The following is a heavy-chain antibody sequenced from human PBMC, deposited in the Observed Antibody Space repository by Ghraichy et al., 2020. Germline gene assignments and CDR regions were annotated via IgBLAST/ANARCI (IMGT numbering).Heavy chain of an antibody. D-gene: IGHD3-10*01. CDR3: ATGRGDY. J-gene: IGHJ4*02. V-gene: IGHV3-7*01. CDR2: VKEHGSLK. CDR1: GFTFSAQW. Sequence: GGSLRLSCAASGFTFSAQWMSWVRQAPGKGLEWVAIVKEHGSLKYYVDSVKGRFAISRDEATSSLYLQMNSLRAEDTAMYYCATGRGDYWGQGTLVIVSS.